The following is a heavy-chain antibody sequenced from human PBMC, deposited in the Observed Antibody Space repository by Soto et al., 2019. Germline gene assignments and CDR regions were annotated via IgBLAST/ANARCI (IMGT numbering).Heavy chain of an antibody. CDR1: GGSISSGDYY. Sequence: SETLSLTCTVSGGSISSGDYYWSWIRQPPGKGLEWIGYIYYSGSTYYNPSLKSRVTISVDTSKNQFSLKLSSVPVVDTAVYYCSRYSVLVPAAMEGFGAFDIWGQGTMVTVSS. V-gene: IGHV4-30-4*01. D-gene: IGHD2-2*01. CDR2: IYYSGST. J-gene: IGHJ3*02. CDR3: SRYSVLVPAAMEGFGAFDI.